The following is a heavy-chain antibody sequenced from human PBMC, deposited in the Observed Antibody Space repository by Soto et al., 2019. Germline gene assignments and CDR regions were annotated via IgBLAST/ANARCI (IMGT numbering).Heavy chain of an antibody. J-gene: IGHJ6*04. CDR3: ARAGITIFGMVGGLDV. D-gene: IGHD3-3*01. CDR1: GFTFSSYG. Sequence: GGSLRLSCAASGFTFSSYGMHWVRQAPGKGLEWVAVIWYDGSNKYYADSVKGRFTISRDNSKNTLYLQMNSLRAEDTAVYYCARAGITIFGMVGGLDVWGKGTTVTVSS. CDR2: IWYDGSNK. V-gene: IGHV3-33*01.